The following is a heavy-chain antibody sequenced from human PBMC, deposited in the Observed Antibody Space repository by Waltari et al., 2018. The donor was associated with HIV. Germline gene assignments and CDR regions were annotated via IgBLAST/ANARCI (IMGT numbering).Heavy chain of an antibody. CDR1: GSPFRHYW. J-gene: IGHJ4*02. CDR2: IKQDGGQQ. D-gene: IGHD1-20*01. Sequence: VLLVESGGGLVQPGGSLRRSCAAPGSPFRHYWMSWVRRAPGKGLEWVAMIKQDGGQQYYVGSVRGRFTISRDNAKTSMSVQMNSLRAEDTAVYYCARYNDDGGGFDSWGQGTLVTVSS. CDR3: ARYNDDGGGFDS. V-gene: IGHV3-7*01.